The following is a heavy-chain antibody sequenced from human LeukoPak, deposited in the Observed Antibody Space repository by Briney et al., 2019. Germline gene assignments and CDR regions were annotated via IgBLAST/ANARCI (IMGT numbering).Heavy chain of an antibody. CDR1: GGSISRYY. J-gene: IGHJ6*03. V-gene: IGHV4-59*01. D-gene: IGHD1-26*01. CDR2: IYYSGST. CDR3: ARVGGSAPYYYYYCYMDV. Sequence: SETLSLTCTVYGGSISRYYWSWIRQPPGKGLEWIGYIYYSGSTNYNPSLKSRVTISVDTSKNQFSLKLSSVAAADTAVYYCARVGGSAPYYYYYCYMDVWGKGTTVTVSS.